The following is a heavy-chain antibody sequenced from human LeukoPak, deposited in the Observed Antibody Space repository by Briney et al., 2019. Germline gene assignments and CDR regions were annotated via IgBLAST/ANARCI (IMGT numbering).Heavy chain of an antibody. CDR2: INPNSGGT. D-gene: IGHD3-22*01. CDR3: ATPLYDSSGEEAFDI. J-gene: IGHJ3*02. Sequence: ASVKVSCKASGYTFTGYYMHWVRQAPGQGLEWMGWINPNSGGTNYAQKFQGRVTMTRDTSISTAYMELSSLRSEDTAVYYCATPLYDSSGEEAFDIWGQGTMVTVSS. V-gene: IGHV1-2*02. CDR1: GYTFTGYY.